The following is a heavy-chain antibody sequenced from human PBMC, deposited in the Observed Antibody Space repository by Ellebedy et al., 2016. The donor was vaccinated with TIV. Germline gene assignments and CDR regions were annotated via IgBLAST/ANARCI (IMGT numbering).Heavy chain of an antibody. CDR1: GFTFRSYW. Sequence: PGGSLRLSCAASGFTFRSYWMSWVRQAPGKGLEWVANIYQDGSEKYYVDSVKGRFTISRDNAKNSLYLQMNSLRVKDTAVYYCARRGSYGDYAVQINNWFDRWGQGTLVTVYS. V-gene: IGHV3-7*01. J-gene: IGHJ5*02. CDR3: ARRGSYGDYAVQINNWFDR. CDR2: IYQDGSEK. D-gene: IGHD3-16*01.